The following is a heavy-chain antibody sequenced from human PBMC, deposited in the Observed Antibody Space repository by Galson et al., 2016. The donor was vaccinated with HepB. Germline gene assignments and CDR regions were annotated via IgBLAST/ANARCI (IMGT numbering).Heavy chain of an antibody. V-gene: IGHV1-3*04. CDR2: INTANGIT. Sequence: SVKVSCKASGYTFTSFSLHWVRQAPGQGLEWMGWINTANGITKYSQKFQDRVTFTRDTSASTAYMEVNSLRSEDTAAYYCARVPNRGNSLWGQGPMLTVSS. J-gene: IGHJ3*01. D-gene: IGHD4-23*01. CDR3: ARVPNRGNSL. CDR1: GYTFTSFS.